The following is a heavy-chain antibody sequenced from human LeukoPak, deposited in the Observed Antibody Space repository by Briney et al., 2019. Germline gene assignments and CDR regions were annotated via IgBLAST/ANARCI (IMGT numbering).Heavy chain of an antibody. CDR3: ARGPGGSGSYYDY. D-gene: IGHD3-10*01. Sequence: GGSLRLSRAASGFTFSSYSMNWVRQAPGKGLEWVSYISSNSRYIYYADSVKGRFTISRDNAKNSLYLQMNSLRTEDAAVYYCARGPGGSGSYYDYWGQGTLVTVSS. CDR1: GFTFSSYS. V-gene: IGHV3-21*01. J-gene: IGHJ4*02. CDR2: ISSNSRYI.